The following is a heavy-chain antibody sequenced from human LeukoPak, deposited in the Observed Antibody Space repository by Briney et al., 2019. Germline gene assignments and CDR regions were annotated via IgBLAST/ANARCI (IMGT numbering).Heavy chain of an antibody. V-gene: IGHV3-23*01. J-gene: IGHJ4*02. Sequence: ETLSLTCAVYGGSFSGYYWSWVRQAPGKGLEWVSAISGSGGSTYYADSVKGRFTISRDNSKNTLYLQMNSLRAEDTAVYYCAKTYYYGSGSYFGPFDYWGQGTLVTVSS. CDR3: AKTYYYGSGSYFGPFDY. D-gene: IGHD3-10*01. CDR1: GGSFSGYY. CDR2: ISGSGGST.